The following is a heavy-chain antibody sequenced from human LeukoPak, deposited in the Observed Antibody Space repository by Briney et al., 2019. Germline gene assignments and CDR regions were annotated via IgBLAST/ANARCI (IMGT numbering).Heavy chain of an antibody. Sequence: PAGTLRLSCAASGFTFSSYAMSWVRQAPGKGLEWVSAISGSGGITYYADSVKGRFTISRDNSKNTLYLQMNSMRAEDTAVYYCAKFRRGSGYYYGDNWFDPWGQGTLVTVSS. CDR3: AKFRRGSGYYYGDNWFDP. D-gene: IGHD3-22*01. CDR2: ISGSGGIT. V-gene: IGHV3-23*01. J-gene: IGHJ5*02. CDR1: GFTFSSYA.